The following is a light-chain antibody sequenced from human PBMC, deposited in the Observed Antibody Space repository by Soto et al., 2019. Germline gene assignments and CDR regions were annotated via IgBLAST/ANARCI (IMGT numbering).Light chain of an antibody. CDR2: EVN. Sequence: QSALTQPPSVSGSPGQSVTISCSGSSSDVGSHKSVSWYKQAPGTSPKLIIFEVNNRPSGVPYRFSESKSGNTASLTISGLQPEDEADYYCSAYVASITSHVFGGGTKVTVL. CDR1: SSDVGSHKS. CDR3: SAYVASITSHV. V-gene: IGLV2-18*02. J-gene: IGLJ1*01.